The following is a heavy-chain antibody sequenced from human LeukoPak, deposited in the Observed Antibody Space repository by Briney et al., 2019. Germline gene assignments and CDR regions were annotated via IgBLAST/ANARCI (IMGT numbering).Heavy chain of an antibody. Sequence: GASVKVSCKASGGTFSSYAISWVRQAPGQGLEWMGRIIPILGIANYAQKFQGRVTITADKSTSTAYMELSSLRSEDTAVYYCARPAPTGVDAFDTWGQGTLVTVSS. CDR3: ARPAPTGVDAFDT. V-gene: IGHV1-69*04. CDR1: GGTFSSYA. D-gene: IGHD3-10*01. J-gene: IGHJ3*02. CDR2: IIPILGIA.